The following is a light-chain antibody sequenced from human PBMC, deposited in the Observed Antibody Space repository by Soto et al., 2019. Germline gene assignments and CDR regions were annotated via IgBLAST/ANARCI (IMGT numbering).Light chain of an antibody. CDR3: PQYGSSPWT. V-gene: IGKV3-20*01. CDR1: QSVSSSY. Sequence: EIVLTQSPGTLSLSPGERATLSCRATQSVSSSYLAWYQQKPGQAPMLLIYAASSRATGIPDRFSGSGSGTDFTVTISRLEPEDFAVYYCPQYGSSPWTFGQGTKVEIK. J-gene: IGKJ1*01. CDR2: AAS.